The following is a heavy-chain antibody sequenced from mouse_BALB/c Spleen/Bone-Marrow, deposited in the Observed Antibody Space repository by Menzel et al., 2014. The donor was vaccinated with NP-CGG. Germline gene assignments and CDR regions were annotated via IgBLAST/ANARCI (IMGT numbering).Heavy chain of an antibody. CDR2: INPDSSTI. J-gene: IGHJ2*01. V-gene: IGHV4-1*02. D-gene: IGHD2-3*01. CDR3: EGCGYYVFLHY. Sequence: EVMLVESGGGLVQPGGSLKLSCAASGFDFSRYWMSWVRQAPGKGLEWIGEINPDSSTINYTPSLKDKFIISRDNAKNTLDLQMSGVRSEDAGLYYCEGCGYYVFLHYWGKGTTPTFSS. CDR1: GFDFSRYW.